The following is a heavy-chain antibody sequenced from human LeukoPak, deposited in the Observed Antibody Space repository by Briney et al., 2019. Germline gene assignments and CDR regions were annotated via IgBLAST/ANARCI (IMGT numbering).Heavy chain of an antibody. Sequence: SETLSLTCTVSGGSISSYYWSWIRQPPGKGLEWIGYIYYSGSTNYNPSLKSRVTISVDTSKNQFSLKLSSVTAADTAVYYCARVLGSADDYDFWSGYYTVPYYFDYWGQGTLVTVSS. CDR3: ARVLGSADDYDFWSGYYTVPYYFDY. J-gene: IGHJ4*02. CDR2: IYYSGST. D-gene: IGHD3-3*01. CDR1: GGSISSYY. V-gene: IGHV4-59*01.